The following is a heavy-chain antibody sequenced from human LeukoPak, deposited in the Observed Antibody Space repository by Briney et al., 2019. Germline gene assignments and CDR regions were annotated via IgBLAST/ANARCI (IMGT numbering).Heavy chain of an antibody. Sequence: GGSLRLSCAASGFTSSSYAMHWVRQAPGKGLEWVAVISYDGSNKYYADSVKGRFTISRDNSKNTLYLQMNSLRAEDTAVYYCARGEGDIVVVVAATVYYYGMDVWGQGTTVTVSS. CDR3: ARGEGDIVVVVAATVYYYGMDV. CDR2: ISYDGSNK. D-gene: IGHD2-15*01. CDR1: GFTSSSYA. V-gene: IGHV3-30*04. J-gene: IGHJ6*02.